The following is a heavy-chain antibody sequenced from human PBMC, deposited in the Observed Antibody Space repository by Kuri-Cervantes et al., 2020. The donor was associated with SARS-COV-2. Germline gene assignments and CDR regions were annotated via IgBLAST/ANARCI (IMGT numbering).Heavy chain of an antibody. Sequence: GSLRLSCTVSGGCISSYYWSWIRQPPGKGLEWIGYIYYSGSTNYNPSLKSRVTISVDTSKNQFSLKVTSVTAADTAVYYCARGLVWYFDLWGRGTLVTVSS. V-gene: IGHV4-59*01. CDR2: IYYSGST. J-gene: IGHJ2*01. CDR1: GGCISSYY. CDR3: ARGLVWYFDL.